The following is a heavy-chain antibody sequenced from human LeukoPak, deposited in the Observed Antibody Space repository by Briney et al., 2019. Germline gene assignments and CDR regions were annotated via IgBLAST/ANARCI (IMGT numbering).Heavy chain of an antibody. J-gene: IGHJ5*02. CDR3: ARDSGGSGWQNWFDP. CDR2: INHSGST. Sequence: PSETLSLTCAVYGESFSGYYWSWIRQPPGKGLEWIGEINHSGSTNYNPSLESRVTISVDTSKNQFSLKLDSMTAADTAVYYCARDSGGSGWQNWFDPWGQGTLVIVSS. D-gene: IGHD6-19*01. V-gene: IGHV4-34*01. CDR1: GESFSGYY.